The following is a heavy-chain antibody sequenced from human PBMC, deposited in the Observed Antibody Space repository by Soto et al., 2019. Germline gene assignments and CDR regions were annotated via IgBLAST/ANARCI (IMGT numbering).Heavy chain of an antibody. V-gene: IGHV4-39*01. CDR2: IYYSGST. CDR3: ASPYSGSRRYFDY. Sequence: QLQLQESGPGLVKPSETLSLTCTVSGGSISSSSYYWGWIRQPPGKGLEWIGCIYYSGSTYYNPSLKRRVPISVDTSKNQFSLKLSSVTAADTAVYYCASPYSGSRRYFDYWGQGTLVTVSS. J-gene: IGHJ4*02. D-gene: IGHD1-26*01. CDR1: GGSISSSSYY.